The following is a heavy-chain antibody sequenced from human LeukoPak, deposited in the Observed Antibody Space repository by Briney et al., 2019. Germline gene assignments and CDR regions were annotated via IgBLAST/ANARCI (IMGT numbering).Heavy chain of an antibody. J-gene: IGHJ6*03. D-gene: IGHD6-13*01. V-gene: IGHV4-4*07. Sequence: SETLSLTCTVSGGSISSYYWSWIRQPAGKGLEWIGRIYTSGSTNYNPSLKSRVTISVDTSKNQFSLKLSSVTAADTAVYYCARWGIAAAGTLGYMDVWGKGTTVTVSS. CDR1: GGSISSYY. CDR2: IYTSGST. CDR3: ARWGIAAAGTLGYMDV.